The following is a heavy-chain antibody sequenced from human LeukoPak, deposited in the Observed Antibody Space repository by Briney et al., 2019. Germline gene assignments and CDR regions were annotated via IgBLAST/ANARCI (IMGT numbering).Heavy chain of an antibody. Sequence: SVNVSCKASGYTFTGYYMHWVRHAPGQGLEWMGWINPNSGGTNYAQKFQGRVTMTRYTSISTAYMELSRLRSDDTAVYYCARVEAGTTSGYGMDVWGQGTTVTVSS. J-gene: IGHJ6*02. V-gene: IGHV1-2*02. CDR1: GYTFTGYY. D-gene: IGHD1-7*01. CDR3: ARVEAGTTSGYGMDV. CDR2: INPNSGGT.